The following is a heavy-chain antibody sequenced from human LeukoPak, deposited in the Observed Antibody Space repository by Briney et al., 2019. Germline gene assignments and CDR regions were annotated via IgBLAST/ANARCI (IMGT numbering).Heavy chain of an antibody. Sequence: SETLSLTCAVYGGSFSGYYWSWIRQPPGKGLEWIGEINHSGSTNYNPSLKSRVTISVDTSKNQFSLKLSSVTAADTAVYYCARGSSSSPFDYWGQGTLVTVSS. J-gene: IGHJ4*02. CDR3: ARGSSSSPFDY. CDR2: INHSGST. D-gene: IGHD6-6*01. V-gene: IGHV4-34*01. CDR1: GGSFSGYY.